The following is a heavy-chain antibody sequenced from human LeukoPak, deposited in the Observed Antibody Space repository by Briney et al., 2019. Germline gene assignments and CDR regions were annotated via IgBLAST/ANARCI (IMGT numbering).Heavy chain of an antibody. CDR2: IIPILGIA. CDR1: GGTFSSYA. V-gene: IGHV1-69*04. D-gene: IGHD3-10*01. J-gene: IGHJ4*02. CDR3: AMVRGVIPIDY. Sequence: SVKVSCKASGGTFSSYAISWVRQAPGQGLEWMGRIIPILGIANYAQKFQGRVTITADKSTSTAYMELSSLRAEDTAVYYCAMVRGVIPIDYWGQGTLVTVSS.